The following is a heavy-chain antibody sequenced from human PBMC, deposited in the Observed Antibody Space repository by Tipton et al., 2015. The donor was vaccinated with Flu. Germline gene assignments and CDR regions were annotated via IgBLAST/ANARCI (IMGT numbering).Heavy chain of an antibody. CDR2: IYTSGST. D-gene: IGHD3/OR15-3a*01. CDR1: GDSISSYY. V-gene: IGHV4-4*07. Sequence: TLSLTCTVSGDSISSYYWSWIRQPAGKGLEWIGRIYTSGSTNYNASLKSRVTMSVDTSKNQFSLKLNSVTAADTALYYCARVGLLTVFGLLIPNHFDPWGQGTPVTVSS. CDR3: ARVGLLTVFGLLIPNHFDP. J-gene: IGHJ5*02.